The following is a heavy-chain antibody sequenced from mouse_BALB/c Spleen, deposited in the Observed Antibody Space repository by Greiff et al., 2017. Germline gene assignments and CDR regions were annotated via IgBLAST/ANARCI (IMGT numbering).Heavy chain of an antibody. CDR2: IYPGSGNT. V-gene: IGHV1-84*02. J-gene: IGHJ4*01. Sequence: QVQLQQSGPELVKPGASVKLSCKASGYTFTDYYINWVQQKPGQGLEWIGWIYPGSGNTKYNEKFKGKATLTVDTTTSTAYMQLRSLTSEDTAVYLCARSGYGNNAIDYWGQGTSVTVSS. D-gene: IGHD2-10*02. CDR1: GYTFTDYY. CDR3: ARSGYGNNAIDY.